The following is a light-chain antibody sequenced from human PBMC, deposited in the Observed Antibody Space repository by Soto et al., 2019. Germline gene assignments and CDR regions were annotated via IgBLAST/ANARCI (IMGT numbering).Light chain of an antibody. CDR3: SSYTRTSTLK. J-gene: IGLJ2*01. CDR1: SSDVGGYNY. Sequence: QSALTQPASVSGSPGQSIAISCTGTSSDVGGYNYVSWYQHHPGKAPKLMIYEVSNRPSGVSNRFSGSKSGNTASLTISGLQAEDEADYYCSSYTRTSTLKFGGGTKLTVL. V-gene: IGLV2-14*01. CDR2: EVS.